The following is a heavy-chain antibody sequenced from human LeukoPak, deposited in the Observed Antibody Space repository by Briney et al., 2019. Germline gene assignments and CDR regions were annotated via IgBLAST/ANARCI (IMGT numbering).Heavy chain of an antibody. CDR2: ISASSSTI. D-gene: IGHD3-10*01. CDR1: GFTFSSYE. Sequence: PGGSLRLSCAASGFTFSSYEMNWVRQAPGKGLEWVSYISASSSTIDYADSVKGRFTVSRDNAKNSLYLQMNSLRAEDTAVYYCARGRAGNYYNHNDYWGQGTLVTVSS. V-gene: IGHV3-48*01. CDR3: ARGRAGNYYNHNDY. J-gene: IGHJ4*01.